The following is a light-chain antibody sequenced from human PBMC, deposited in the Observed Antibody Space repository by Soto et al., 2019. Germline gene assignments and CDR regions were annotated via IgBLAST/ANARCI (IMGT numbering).Light chain of an antibody. CDR3: SSYAGNNNLV. Sequence: QSVLTQPPSASGSPGQSVTISCTGTSSDVGDYKFVSWYQQHPGKAPKLLIYEVSRRPSGVPDRFSGSKSGNTASLTVSGLQAEDEADYYCSSYAGNNNLVFGGGTQLTVL. V-gene: IGLV2-8*01. J-gene: IGLJ2*01. CDR2: EVS. CDR1: SSDVGDYKF.